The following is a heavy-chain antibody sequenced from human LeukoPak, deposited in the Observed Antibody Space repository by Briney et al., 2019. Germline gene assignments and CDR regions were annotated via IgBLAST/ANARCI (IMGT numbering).Heavy chain of an antibody. J-gene: IGHJ5*02. V-gene: IGHV4-59*08. D-gene: IGHD3-16*01. CDR1: GCSISSYF. CDR2: IYYSGST. CDR3: ARYSYAHRWFDP. Sequence: PSETLSLTCTVSGCSISSYFWSWIRQPPGKGLEWIGYIYYSGSTKYNPSLKSRVTISVDTSKNQFSLNLSSVTAADTAVYYCARYSYAHRWFDPWGQGTLVTVSS.